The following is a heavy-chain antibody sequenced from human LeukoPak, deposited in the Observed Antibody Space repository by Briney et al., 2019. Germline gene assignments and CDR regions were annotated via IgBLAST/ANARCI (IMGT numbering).Heavy chain of an antibody. J-gene: IGHJ4*02. V-gene: IGHV4-38-2*02. Sequence: SETLSLTCTVSNYSISSAYYWGWIRQPPGKGLEWIGSIYHSGIVYYNPSLKSRVTISVDTSKNQFSLRLRSVTAADTAVYYCGKRMNNKDRDVYPPPAAADYWGQGTLVTVSS. CDR1: NYSISSAYY. D-gene: IGHD2-15*01. CDR2: IYHSGIV. CDR3: GKRMNNKDRDVYPPPAAADY.